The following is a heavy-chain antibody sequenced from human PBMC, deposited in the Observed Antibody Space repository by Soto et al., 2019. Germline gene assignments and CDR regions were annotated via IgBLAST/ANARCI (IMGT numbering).Heavy chain of an antibody. Sequence: VASVKVSCKASGYTFTSYGISWVRQAPGQGLEWMGWISAYNGNTNYAQKLQGRVTMTTDTSTSTAYMELRSLRSDDTAVYYCARDGVDTAMDNYYYYGMDVWGQGTTVTVSS. CDR2: ISAYNGNT. CDR1: GYTFTSYG. J-gene: IGHJ6*02. V-gene: IGHV1-18*01. CDR3: ARDGVDTAMDNYYYYGMDV. D-gene: IGHD5-18*01.